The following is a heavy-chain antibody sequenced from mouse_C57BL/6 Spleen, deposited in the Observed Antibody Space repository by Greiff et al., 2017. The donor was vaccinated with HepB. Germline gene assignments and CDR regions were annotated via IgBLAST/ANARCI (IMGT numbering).Heavy chain of an antibody. CDR1: GYTFTDYY. Sequence: VQLQQSGAELVRPGASVKLSCKASGYTFTDYYINWVKQRPGQGLEWIARIYPGSGNTYYNEKFKGKATLTAEKSSSTAYMQLSSLTSEDSAVYFCARDYGSSGIAYWGQGTLVTVSA. J-gene: IGHJ3*01. CDR2: IYPGSGNT. V-gene: IGHV1-76*01. CDR3: ARDYGSSGIAY. D-gene: IGHD1-1*01.